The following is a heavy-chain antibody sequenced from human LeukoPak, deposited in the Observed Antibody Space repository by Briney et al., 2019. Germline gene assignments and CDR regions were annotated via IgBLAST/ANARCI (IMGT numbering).Heavy chain of an antibody. J-gene: IGHJ4*02. CDR2: INHSGST. Sequence: PSETLSLTCAVYGGSFSGYYWSWIRQPPGKGLEWIGEINHSGSTNYNPSLKSRVTISVDTSKNQFSLKLSSVTAADTAVYYCARARGPPRYDILTGYYRGVVHFDYWGQGTLVTVSS. V-gene: IGHV4-34*01. D-gene: IGHD3-9*01. CDR3: ARARGPPRYDILTGYYRGVVHFDY. CDR1: GGSFSGYY.